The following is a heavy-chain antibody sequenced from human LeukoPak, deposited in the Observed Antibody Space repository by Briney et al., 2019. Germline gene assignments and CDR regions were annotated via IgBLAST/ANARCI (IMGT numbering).Heavy chain of an antibody. CDR2: ISDSGGST. V-gene: IGHV3-23*01. Sequence: RGSLRLSCAASGXTFSTYVMNWVRQAPGKGLEWVSTISDSGGSTYYADSVKGRFTISRDNSKSTLYLQMNSLRAEDTAVYYCGRYYVMDVWGQGTSVTVSS. CDR3: GRYYVMDV. J-gene: IGHJ6*02. CDR1: GXTFSTYV.